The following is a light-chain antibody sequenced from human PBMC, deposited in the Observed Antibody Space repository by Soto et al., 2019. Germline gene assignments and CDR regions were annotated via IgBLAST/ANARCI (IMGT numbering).Light chain of an antibody. CDR1: QSISST. J-gene: IGKJ4*01. CDR2: AAS. CDR3: QQYGSSPLT. V-gene: IGKV3-20*01. Sequence: EIVLTQSPGTLSLSPGERVTLSCRASQSISSTLAWYQQKPGQAPRLLIYAASSRATGFPDRFSGSGSGTDFTLTISRLEPEDFAVYYCQQYGSSPLTFGGGTKVEI.